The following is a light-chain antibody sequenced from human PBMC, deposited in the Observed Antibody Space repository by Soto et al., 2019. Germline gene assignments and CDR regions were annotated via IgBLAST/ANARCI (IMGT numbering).Light chain of an antibody. CDR2: DAS. Sequence: EIVMTQSPATLSVSPGERATLSCRASQSVSSSYLAWYQQKPGQAPRLLIYDASSRATGIPDRFSGGGPGTDFTLTISRLEPEDFAVYYCQQFSSYPLTFGGGTKVDIK. J-gene: IGKJ4*01. V-gene: IGKV3-20*01. CDR3: QQFSSYPLT. CDR1: QSVSSSY.